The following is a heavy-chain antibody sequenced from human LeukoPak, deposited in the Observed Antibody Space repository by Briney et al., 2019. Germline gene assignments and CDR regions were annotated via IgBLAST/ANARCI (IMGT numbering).Heavy chain of an antibody. Sequence: SVKVSCKASGGTLSSYAISWVRQAPGQGLEWMGGIIPIFGAANYAQKFQGRVTITADESTSTAYMELSSLRSEDTAVYYCARGPRRNPYYGMDVWGQGTTVTVSS. CDR1: GGTLSSYA. CDR2: IIPIFGAA. J-gene: IGHJ6*02. CDR3: ARGPRRNPYYGMDV. V-gene: IGHV1-69*13.